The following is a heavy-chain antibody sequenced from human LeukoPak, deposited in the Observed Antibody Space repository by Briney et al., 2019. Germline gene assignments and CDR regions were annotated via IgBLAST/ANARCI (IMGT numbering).Heavy chain of an antibody. J-gene: IGHJ4*02. Sequence: SETLSLTCTVSGGSISSSSYCWGWIRQPPGKGLEWIGSIYYSGSTYYNPSLKSRVTISVDTSKNQFSLKLSSVTAADTAVYYCARVANYDSSGYYTTSFDYWGQGTLVTVSS. D-gene: IGHD3-22*01. CDR2: IYYSGST. V-gene: IGHV4-39*07. CDR3: ARVANYDSSGYYTTSFDY. CDR1: GGSISSSSYC.